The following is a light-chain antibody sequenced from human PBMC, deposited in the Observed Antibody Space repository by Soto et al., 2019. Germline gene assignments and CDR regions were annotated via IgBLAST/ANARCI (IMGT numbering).Light chain of an antibody. CDR3: QQYNSYSQT. J-gene: IGKJ1*01. CDR2: AAS. Sequence: DIQMTQSPSTLSASVGDRVTITCRASQSISGSLAWYQQKPGKAPELLIYAASSLQSGVPSRFSGSGSGTEFTLTISSLQPDDFATYYCQQYNSYSQTFGRGTKVDI. V-gene: IGKV1-5*01. CDR1: QSISGS.